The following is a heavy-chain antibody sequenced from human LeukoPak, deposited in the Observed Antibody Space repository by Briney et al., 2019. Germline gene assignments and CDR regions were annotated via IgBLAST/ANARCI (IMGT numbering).Heavy chain of an antibody. Sequence: GGSLRLSCAASGFTFDDYGMHWVRQVPGKGLEWVSGISWNSDSTGYADSVKGRFTISRDNAKNSLYLQMNSLRAEDTAIYYCATYRQVLLPFESWGQGTLVTVSS. V-gene: IGHV3-9*01. D-gene: IGHD2-8*02. CDR2: ISWNSDST. CDR3: ATYRQVLLPFES. J-gene: IGHJ4*02. CDR1: GFTFDDYG.